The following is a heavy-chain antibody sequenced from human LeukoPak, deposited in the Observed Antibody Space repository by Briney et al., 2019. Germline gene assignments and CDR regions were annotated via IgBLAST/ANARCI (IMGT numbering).Heavy chain of an antibody. V-gene: IGHV3-21*04. CDR1: GFTFSSYS. J-gene: IGHJ4*02. CDR3: ARGGYSYGYDVDY. CDR2: ISSSSSYI. D-gene: IGHD5-18*01. Sequence: GGSLRLSCAASGFTFSSYSMNWVRQAPGKGLEWVSSISSSSSYIYYADSVKGRFTISRDNAKNSLYLQMNSLRAEDTAGYYCARGGYSYGYDVDYWGQGTLVTVSS.